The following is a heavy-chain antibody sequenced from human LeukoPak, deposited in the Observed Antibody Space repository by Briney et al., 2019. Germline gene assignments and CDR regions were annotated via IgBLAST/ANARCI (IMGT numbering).Heavy chain of an antibody. CDR2: IIPIFGTA. V-gene: IGHV1-69*05. D-gene: IGHD4-17*01. CDR1: GGTFISYA. CDR3: ARDPSYGDYVDPYFDY. J-gene: IGHJ4*02. Sequence: GASVKVSCKASGGTFISYAISWVRQAPGQGLEWMGGIIPIFGTANYAQKFQGRVTITRDTSASTAYMELSSLRSEDTAVYYCARDPSYGDYVDPYFDYWGQGTLVTVSS.